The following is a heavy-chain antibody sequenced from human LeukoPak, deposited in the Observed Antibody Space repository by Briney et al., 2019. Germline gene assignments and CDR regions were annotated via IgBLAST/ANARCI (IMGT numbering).Heavy chain of an antibody. CDR2: IYYSGST. CDR1: GGSISSYY. CDR3: ARGSTFRGRYYYYMDV. V-gene: IGHV4-59*01. J-gene: IGHJ6*03. Sequence: SETLSLTCTVSGGSISSYYWSWIRQPPGKGLEWNGYIYYSGSTNYNPSLKNRVTISVDTSKNQFSLKLSSVTAADTAVYYCARGSTFRGRYYYYMDVWGKGTTVTVSS.